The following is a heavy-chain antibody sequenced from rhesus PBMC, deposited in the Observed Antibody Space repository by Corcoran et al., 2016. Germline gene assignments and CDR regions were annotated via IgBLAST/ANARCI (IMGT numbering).Heavy chain of an antibody. CDR1: GGPIRSTY. V-gene: IGHV4-169*01. CDR3: ARTLGNYFDL. D-gene: IGHD5-24*01. CDR2: ISGCGTT. J-gene: IGHJ4*01. Sequence: QLQLQESGPGLVKPSETLSLTCGVSGGPIRSTYWPWIRQAPGKGLEWIGYISGCGTTNYNPSLKSRVTLSVDTSKNQLSLKLRSVTAADTAVYYCARTLGNYFDLWGQGVLVTVSS.